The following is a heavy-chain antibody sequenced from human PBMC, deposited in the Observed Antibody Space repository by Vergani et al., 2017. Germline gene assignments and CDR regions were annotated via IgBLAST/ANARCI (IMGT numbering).Heavy chain of an antibody. CDR3: AKDRRKAAAGPDY. V-gene: IGHV3-21*01. CDR1: GFTFGSYS. CDR2: ISSSSSYR. D-gene: IGHD6-13*01. J-gene: IGHJ4*02. Sequence: EVQLVESGGGLVKPGGSLRLSCVASGFTFGSYSMNWVCQAPGKGLEWVSFISSSSSYRYYADSVKGRFTISRDNGEYSLLLQMNSLRPEDTAVYYCAKDRRKAAAGPDYWGQGTLVTVSS.